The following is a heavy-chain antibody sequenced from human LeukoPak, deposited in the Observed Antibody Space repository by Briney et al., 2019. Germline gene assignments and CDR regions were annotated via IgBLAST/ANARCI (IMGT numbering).Heavy chain of an antibody. CDR1: GGTFSSYA. Sequence: SVKVSCKASGGTFSSYAISWVRQAPGQGLEWMGGIIPIFGTANYAQKFQGRVTITTDESTSTAYMELSSLRSEDTAVCYCARTGYCSSTSCYFHYYMDVWGKGTTVTVSS. CDR3: ARTGYCSSTSCYFHYYMDV. D-gene: IGHD2-2*01. CDR2: IIPIFGTA. J-gene: IGHJ6*03. V-gene: IGHV1-69*05.